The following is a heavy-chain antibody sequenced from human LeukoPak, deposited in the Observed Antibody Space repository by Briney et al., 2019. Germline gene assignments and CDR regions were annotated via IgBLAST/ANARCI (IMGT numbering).Heavy chain of an antibody. J-gene: IGHJ1*01. D-gene: IGHD2-15*01. Sequence: GESLKISCKGSGYSFTSYWIGWVRQAPGQGLEWMGWISAYNGNTNYAQKLQGRVTMTTDTSTSTAYMELRSLRSDDTAVYYCARCSGGSCADFQHWGQGTLVTVSS. CDR2: ISAYNGNT. CDR1: GYSFTSYW. CDR3: ARCSGGSCADFQH. V-gene: IGHV1-18*04.